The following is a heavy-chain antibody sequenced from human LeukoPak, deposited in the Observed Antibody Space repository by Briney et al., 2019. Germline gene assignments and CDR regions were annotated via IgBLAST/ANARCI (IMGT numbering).Heavy chain of an antibody. Sequence: PGGSLRLSCAASGFTFSSYGMHWVRQAPGKGLEWVAFIRYDGSNKYYADSVKGRFTISRDNSKNTLYLQMNSLRAEDTAVYYCAKERPYYGSGSYYKVAFPYMDVWGEGTTVTISS. V-gene: IGHV3-30*02. CDR1: GFTFSSYG. J-gene: IGHJ6*03. CDR2: IRYDGSNK. D-gene: IGHD3-10*01. CDR3: AKERPYYGSGSYYKVAFPYMDV.